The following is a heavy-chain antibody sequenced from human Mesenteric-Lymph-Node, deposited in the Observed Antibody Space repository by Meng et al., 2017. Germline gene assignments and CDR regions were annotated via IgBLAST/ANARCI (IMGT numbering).Heavy chain of an antibody. CDR3: AREPPSHMVRGVILGAFDI. V-gene: IGHV4-61*02. CDR1: GGSISTGSYY. D-gene: IGHD3-10*01. J-gene: IGHJ3*02. CDR2: IYTSGST. Sequence: LRLSCTVSGGSISTGSYYWNWFRQPAGKGLEWIGRIYTSGSTNYNPSLKSRVTISGDTSKNQFSLNLTSVTAADTAVYYCAREPPSHMVRGVILGAFDIWGQGTMVTVSS.